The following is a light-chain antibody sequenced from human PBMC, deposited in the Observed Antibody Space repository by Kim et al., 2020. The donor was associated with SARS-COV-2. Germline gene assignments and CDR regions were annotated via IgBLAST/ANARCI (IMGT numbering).Light chain of an antibody. J-gene: IGLJ3*02. Sequence: GQSCTISCTGASSHVGGYDFVSWYQQRPGKAPTVMVYEVTKRPSGGSHRFSGSKSGNTASLTISGLQAEDEADYYCCSFAGSSTWVFGGGTQLTVL. CDR2: EVT. CDR1: SSHVGGYDF. CDR3: CSFAGSSTWV. V-gene: IGLV2-23*02.